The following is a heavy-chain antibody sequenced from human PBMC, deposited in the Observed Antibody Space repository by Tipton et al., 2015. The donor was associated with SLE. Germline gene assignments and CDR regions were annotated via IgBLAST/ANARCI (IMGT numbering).Heavy chain of an antibody. CDR1: GFTFSSYS. Sequence: SLRLSCAASGFTFSSYSMNWARQAPGKGLEWVSSISSSSSYIYCADSVKGRFTISRDNSKNTLYLQMNSLRAEDTAVYYCASHRSGTYDYYYYYMDVWGKGTTVTVSS. CDR3: ASHRSGTYDYYYYYMDV. CDR2: ISSSSSYI. D-gene: IGHD1-26*01. J-gene: IGHJ6*03. V-gene: IGHV3-21*04.